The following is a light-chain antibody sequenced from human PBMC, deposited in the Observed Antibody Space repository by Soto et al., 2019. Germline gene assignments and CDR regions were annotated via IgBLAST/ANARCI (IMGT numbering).Light chain of an antibody. Sequence: DTVLTQSPCTLSLAPGERAPLSCRASQSVSSSYLAWYQQKPGQAPRLLIYGASNRATGIPDRFSGSGSGTDFTLTISRLEPEDFAVYYCQQYGSSRWTFGQGTEVDIK. CDR2: GAS. CDR3: QQYGSSRWT. V-gene: IGKV3-20*01. CDR1: QSVSSSY. J-gene: IGKJ1*01.